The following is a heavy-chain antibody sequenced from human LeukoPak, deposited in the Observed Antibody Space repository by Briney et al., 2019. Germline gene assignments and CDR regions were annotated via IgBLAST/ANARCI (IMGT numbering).Heavy chain of an antibody. Sequence: ASVKVSCKASGYTFTGYYMHWVRQAPGQGLEWMGWINPNSGGTNYAQKFQGRVTMTSDTSISTAYMELSRLRSDDTAVYYCARNDYYGSGETGFDYWGQGTLVTVSS. CDR3: ARNDYYGSGETGFDY. CDR2: INPNSGGT. CDR1: GYTFTGYY. V-gene: IGHV1-2*02. J-gene: IGHJ4*02. D-gene: IGHD3-10*01.